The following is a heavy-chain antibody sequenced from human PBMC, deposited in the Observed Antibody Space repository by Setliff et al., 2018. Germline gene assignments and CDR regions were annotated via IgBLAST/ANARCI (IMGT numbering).Heavy chain of an antibody. CDR3: ARDGGNGVDY. Sequence: RASVKVSCKASGYTLNNYAMNWVRQAPGQGFEWMGWINTKTGNPTYAQDFTGRLVFSLDTSVNTAFVQISSLKAEDTAVYYCARDGGNGVDYWGQGTLVTV. D-gene: IGHD4-4*01. CDR2: INTKTGNP. J-gene: IGHJ4*02. V-gene: IGHV7-4-1*02. CDR1: GYTLNNYA.